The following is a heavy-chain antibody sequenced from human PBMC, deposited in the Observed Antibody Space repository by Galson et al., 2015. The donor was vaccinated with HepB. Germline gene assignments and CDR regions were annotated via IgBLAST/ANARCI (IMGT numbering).Heavy chain of an antibody. J-gene: IGHJ4*02. CDR2: IYSGGTT. D-gene: IGHD6-13*01. V-gene: IGHV3-53*01. CDR1: GFTVSSNY. Sequence: SLRLSCAASGFTVSSNYMGWVRQAPGKGLEWVSFIYSGGTTYDADSVKGRFTTTRDNSKNTLYLQMNSLRAEDTAVYYCARGHQQLDYWGQGTLVTVSS. CDR3: ARGHQQLDY.